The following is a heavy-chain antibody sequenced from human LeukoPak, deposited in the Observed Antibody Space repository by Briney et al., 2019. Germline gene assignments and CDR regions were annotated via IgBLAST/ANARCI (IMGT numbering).Heavy chain of an antibody. CDR3: AREPGYSYGAFDY. Sequence: GGSLTLSCAASGFTVSSNYMTWVRKAPGKGLEWVSVIYSDGTTYYADSVKGRFTISRDNSKNTLYLQMSSLRADDTAVYYCAREPGYSYGAFDYWGQGALVTVSS. CDR1: GFTVSSNY. V-gene: IGHV3-53*01. CDR2: IYSDGTT. D-gene: IGHD5-18*01. J-gene: IGHJ4*02.